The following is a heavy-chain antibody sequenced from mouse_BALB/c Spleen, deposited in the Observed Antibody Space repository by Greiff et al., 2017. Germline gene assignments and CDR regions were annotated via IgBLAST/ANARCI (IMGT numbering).Heavy chain of an antibody. CDR2: INPSTGYT. CDR3: ARSSYFYAMDY. Sequence: QVHVKQSGAELAKPGASVKMSCKASGYTFTSYWMHWVKQRPGQGLEWIGYINPSTGYTEYNQKFKDKATLTADKSSSTAYMQLSSLTSEDSAVYYCARSSYFYAMDYWGQGTSVTVSS. J-gene: IGHJ4*01. D-gene: IGHD1-1*01. CDR1: GYTFTSYW. V-gene: IGHV1-7*01.